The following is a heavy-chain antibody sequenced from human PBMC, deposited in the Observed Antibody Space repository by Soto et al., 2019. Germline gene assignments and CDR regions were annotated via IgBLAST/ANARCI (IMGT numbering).Heavy chain of an antibody. D-gene: IGHD3-22*01. CDR1: GFTFSDYA. V-gene: IGHV3-30*03. CDR2: VSHDGRNT. Sequence: GSLRLSCAAPGFTFSDYALHWVRQAPGKGLEWVAVVSHDGRNTHYADSVKGRFTISRDSSKNTVSLEMTSLRAEDTAVYYCASPYYYDSSGYSPRAFDIWGQGTMVTVSS. J-gene: IGHJ3*02. CDR3: ASPYYYDSSGYSPRAFDI.